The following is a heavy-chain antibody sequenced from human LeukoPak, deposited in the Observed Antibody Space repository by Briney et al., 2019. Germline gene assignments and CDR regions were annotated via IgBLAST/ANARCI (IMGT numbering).Heavy chain of an antibody. CDR1: GGAISTYY. J-gene: IGHJ4*02. Sequence: SETLSLTCTVSGGAISTYYWSWIRQPAGKELEWIGHINTDGNTNYNPSLKSRVTMSVDTSKRQFTLKLSSVTAADTAVYSCARDPDPNCIAGTGCYASGIDYWGQGTLVTVSS. D-gene: IGHD2-2*01. V-gene: IGHV4-4*07. CDR2: INTDGNT. CDR3: ARDPDPNCIAGTGCYASGIDY.